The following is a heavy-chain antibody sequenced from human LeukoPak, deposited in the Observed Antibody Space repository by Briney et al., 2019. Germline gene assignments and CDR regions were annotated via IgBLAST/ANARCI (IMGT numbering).Heavy chain of an antibody. Sequence: SETLSLTCTVSGGSISSYYWSWIRQPPGKGLEWIGYVHYTRSTNYNPSLKGRVTISVDTTENRFSLQLSSVTTADTAVYYCARRGPYSSSPEGRFGPWGQGLPVTVSS. D-gene: IGHD6-6*01. CDR1: GGSISSYY. V-gene: IGHV4-59*08. CDR2: VHYTRST. J-gene: IGHJ5*02. CDR3: ARRGPYSSSPEGRFGP.